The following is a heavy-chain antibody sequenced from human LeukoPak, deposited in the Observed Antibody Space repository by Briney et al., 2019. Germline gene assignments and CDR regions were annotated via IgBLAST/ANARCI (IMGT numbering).Heavy chain of an antibody. CDR3: ARGPDIVVVPAAPYYFDY. Sequence: SETLSLTCAVYGGSFSGYYWSWIRQPPGKGLEWIGEINHSGSTNYNPSLKSRVTISVDTSKNQFSLKLSSVTAADTAVYYCARGPDIVVVPAAPYYFDYWGQGTLVTVSS. D-gene: IGHD2-2*01. J-gene: IGHJ4*02. V-gene: IGHV4-34*01. CDR2: INHSGST. CDR1: GGSFSGYY.